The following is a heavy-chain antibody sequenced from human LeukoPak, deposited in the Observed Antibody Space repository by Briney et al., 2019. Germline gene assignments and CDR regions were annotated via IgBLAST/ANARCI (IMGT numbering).Heavy chain of an antibody. CDR3: ALSRSVKGGFDI. CDR1: GDSVSSNTAA. CDR2: TYYRSEWFN. J-gene: IGHJ3*02. Sequence: SQTLSLTCAISGDSVSSNTAAWNWIRQSPSRGLEWLGRTYYRSEWFNDYAVSVRSRITINPDTSKNQFSLQVNFVTPEDTAMYYCALSRSVKGGFDIWGQGTMVTVSS. V-gene: IGHV6-1*01. D-gene: IGHD2-15*01.